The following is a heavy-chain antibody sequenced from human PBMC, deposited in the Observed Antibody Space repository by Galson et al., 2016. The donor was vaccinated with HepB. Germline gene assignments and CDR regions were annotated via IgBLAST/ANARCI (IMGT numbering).Heavy chain of an antibody. V-gene: IGHV3-53*01. CDR3: ARDLAAAWGYFDC. CDR1: GFAVSSNY. D-gene: IGHD6-13*01. CDR2: IHSGGST. Sequence: SLRLSCAVSGFAVSSNYMSWLRQAPGKGLEWVSLIHSGGSTYYADSVKGRFTISRDNSKNTLYLQMNSLRAEDTAVYYCARDLAAAWGYFDCWGQGTLVTVSS. J-gene: IGHJ4*02.